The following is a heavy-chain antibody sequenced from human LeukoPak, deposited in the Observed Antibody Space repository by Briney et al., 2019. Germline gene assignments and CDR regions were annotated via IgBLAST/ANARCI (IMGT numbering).Heavy chain of an antibody. Sequence: SETLSLTCAVSGYSISSGYYWGWIRQPPGKGLEWIGNIYHSGSTYYNPSLKSRVTISVDTSKNQFSLKLRSVTAADTAVYYCARLPPYSSSAYYFDYWGQGTLVTVSS. CDR3: ARLPPYSSSAYYFDY. CDR1: GYSISSGYY. CDR2: IYHSGST. D-gene: IGHD6-6*01. J-gene: IGHJ4*02. V-gene: IGHV4-38-2*01.